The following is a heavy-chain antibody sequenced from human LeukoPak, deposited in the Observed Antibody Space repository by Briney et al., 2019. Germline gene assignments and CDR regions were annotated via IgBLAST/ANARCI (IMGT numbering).Heavy chain of an antibody. CDR1: GFTVSTYA. Sequence: QPGGSLRLSCATSGFTVSTYAMSWVRQAPGKGLEWVSAISGSGGSTYYADSVKGRFTISRDNSKNTLYLQMNSLRAEDTAVYYCAKDNLGISSWYRGNWFDPWGQGTLVTVSS. V-gene: IGHV3-23*01. CDR3: AKDNLGISSWYRGNWFDP. J-gene: IGHJ5*02. D-gene: IGHD6-13*01. CDR2: ISGSGGST.